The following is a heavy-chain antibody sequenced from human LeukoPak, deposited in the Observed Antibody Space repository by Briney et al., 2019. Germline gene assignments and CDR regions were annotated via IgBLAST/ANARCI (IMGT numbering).Heavy chain of an antibody. CDR2: ISSGGDSI. CDR1: GSTLSNFNIYA. V-gene: IGHV3-23*01. CDR3: AKDLGVQWLVPYYSDY. J-gene: IGHJ4*02. Sequence: PGGSLRLSCTASGSTLSNFNIYAMSWVRQAPGKGLDWVSIISSGGDSIYYADSVKGRFTTSRDNSKKTLYLQMNSLRAEDTALYYCAKDLGVQWLVPYYSDYWGQGTLVTVSS. D-gene: IGHD6-19*01.